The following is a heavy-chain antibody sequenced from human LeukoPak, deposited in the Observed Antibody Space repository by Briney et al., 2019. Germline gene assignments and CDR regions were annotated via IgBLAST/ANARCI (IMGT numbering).Heavy chain of an antibody. Sequence: GGSLRLSCAASGFTFSSYAMHWVRQAPGKGLEWVAVISYDGSNKYYADSVKGRFTISRGNSKNTLYLQMNSLRAEDTAVYYCARDLYDSSGALDYWGQGTLVTVSS. CDR2: ISYDGSNK. CDR3: ARDLYDSSGALDY. V-gene: IGHV3-30*04. D-gene: IGHD3-22*01. J-gene: IGHJ4*02. CDR1: GFTFSSYA.